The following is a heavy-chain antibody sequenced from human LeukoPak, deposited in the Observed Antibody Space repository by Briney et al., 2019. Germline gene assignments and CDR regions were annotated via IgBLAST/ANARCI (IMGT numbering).Heavy chain of an antibody. CDR1: GFTFSSYA. Sequence: GGSLGLSCAASGFTFSSYAMSWVRQAPGKGLEWASVISSGGSTGYVDSVKGRFTISRDYSKNTLYLQMDSLRAEDSAVYYCAKGYSSSGTYNTPFDYWGQGTLVTVSS. V-gene: IGHV3-23*01. CDR2: ISSGGST. CDR3: AKGYSSSGTYNTPFDY. J-gene: IGHJ4*02. D-gene: IGHD3-10*01.